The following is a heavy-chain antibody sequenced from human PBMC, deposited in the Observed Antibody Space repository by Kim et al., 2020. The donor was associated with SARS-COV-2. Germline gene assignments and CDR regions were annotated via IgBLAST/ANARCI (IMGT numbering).Heavy chain of an antibody. CDR2: ST. J-gene: IGHJ6*02. Sequence: STYDAGDVKGRFTISRDNSKNSLYLPMNSRRAEDTAVYYCARDFRDGMDVWGQGTTVTVSS. CDR3: ARDFRDGMDV. V-gene: IGHV3-53*01.